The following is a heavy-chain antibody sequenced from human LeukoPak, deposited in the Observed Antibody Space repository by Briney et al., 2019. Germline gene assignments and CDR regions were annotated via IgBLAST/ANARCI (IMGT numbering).Heavy chain of an antibody. CDR3: ARRVLPLLLPLGFGS. D-gene: IGHD3-10*01. V-gene: IGHV3-30-3*01. J-gene: IGHJ4*02. CDR1: GFNFNTYD. Sequence: PGGSLRLSCAASGFNFNTYDMHWVRQAPGKGLECVAVISHDGTRQYYADSVKGRLTISRDNSKNTLYLQMNSLRPEDTALYYCARRVLPLLLPLGFGSWGQGTLVTVSS. CDR2: ISHDGTRQ.